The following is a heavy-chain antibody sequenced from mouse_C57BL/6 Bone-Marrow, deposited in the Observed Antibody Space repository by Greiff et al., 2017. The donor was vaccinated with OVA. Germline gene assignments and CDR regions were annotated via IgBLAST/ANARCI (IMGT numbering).Heavy chain of an antibody. D-gene: IGHD1-1*01. V-gene: IGHV1-22*01. CDR3: AQSLDYYGSRTSYWYFDV. CDR2: INPNNGGT. Sequence: VQLQQSGPELVKPGASVKMSCKASGYTFTDYNMHWVKQSHGKSLEWIGYINPNNGGTSYNQKFKGKATLTVNKSSSTAYMELRSLTSEDSAVYYCAQSLDYYGSRTSYWYFDVWGTGTTVTVSS. J-gene: IGHJ1*03. CDR1: GYTFTDYN.